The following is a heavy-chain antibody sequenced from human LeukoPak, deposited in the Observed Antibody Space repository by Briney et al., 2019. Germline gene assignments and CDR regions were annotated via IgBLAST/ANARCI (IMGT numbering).Heavy chain of an antibody. Sequence: ASVKVSCKASGYTFTSYGISWVRQAPGQGLEWMGWISAYNGNTNYAQKLQGRVTMTTDTSTSTAYMELRSLRSDDTAVYYCAGEWIGSTRQINWFDPWGQGTLVTVSS. D-gene: IGHD2-2*01. CDR2: ISAYNGNT. CDR1: GYTFTSYG. V-gene: IGHV1-18*01. J-gene: IGHJ5*02. CDR3: AGEWIGSTRQINWFDP.